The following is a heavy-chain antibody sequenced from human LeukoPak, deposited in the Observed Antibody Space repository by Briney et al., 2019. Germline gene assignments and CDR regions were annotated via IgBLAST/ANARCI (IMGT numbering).Heavy chain of an antibody. J-gene: IGHJ6*04. CDR2: ISAYNANT. Sequence: ASVKVSCEASGYTFTSYGISWVRQAPGQGLEWMGWISAYNANTNYAQKLQGRVTMTTDTSTSTAYMELRSLRSDDTAVYYCARNQYSGSYSPRDGMDVWGKGTTVTVSS. D-gene: IGHD1-26*01. CDR1: GYTFTSYG. CDR3: ARNQYSGSYSPRDGMDV. V-gene: IGHV1-18*01.